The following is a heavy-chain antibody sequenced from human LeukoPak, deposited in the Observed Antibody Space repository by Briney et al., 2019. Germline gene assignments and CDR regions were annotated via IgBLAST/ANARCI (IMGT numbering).Heavy chain of an antibody. CDR2: ISAYNGNT. CDR1: GYTFTSYG. D-gene: IGHD1-26*01. CDR3: ASFPYSGSYFHLDY. J-gene: IGHJ4*02. V-gene: IGHV1-18*01. Sequence: ASVKVSCKASGYTFTSYGISWVRQAPGQGLEWMGWISAYNGNTNYAQKLQGRVTMTTDTSTSTAYMELRSLRSDDTAVYYCASFPYSGSYFHLDYWGQGTLVTVSS.